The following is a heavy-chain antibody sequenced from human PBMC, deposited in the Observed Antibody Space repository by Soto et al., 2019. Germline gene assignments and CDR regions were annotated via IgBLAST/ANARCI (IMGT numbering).Heavy chain of an antibody. CDR2: IIPIFGTA. Sequence: SVKVSCKASGGTFSSYAISWVRQAPGQGLEWMGGIIPIFGTANYAQKFQGRVTITADESTSTAYMELSSLRSEDTAVYYCARDSGSWPRFRYYYGMEVWGQGTTVSV. D-gene: IGHD6-13*01. J-gene: IGHJ6*01. CDR3: ARDSGSWPRFRYYYGMEV. CDR1: GGTFSSYA. V-gene: IGHV1-69*13.